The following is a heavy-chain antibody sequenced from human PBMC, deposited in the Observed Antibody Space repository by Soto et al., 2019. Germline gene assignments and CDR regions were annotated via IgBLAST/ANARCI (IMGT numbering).Heavy chain of an antibody. CDR1: GGSISSSNYY. D-gene: IGHD6-13*01. J-gene: IGHJ4*02. V-gene: IGHV4-39*01. CDR3: ARSYSSSWYWVFDY. CDR2: IFYSGSP. Sequence: QLQLQESGPGLVKPSETLSLTCTVSGGSISSSNYYWGWIRQPPGKGLEWIGSIFYSGSPYYNPSPKSRVTXCVXTXRNQFSLKLSSVTAADTAVYYCARSYSSSWYWVFDYWGQGTLVTVSS.